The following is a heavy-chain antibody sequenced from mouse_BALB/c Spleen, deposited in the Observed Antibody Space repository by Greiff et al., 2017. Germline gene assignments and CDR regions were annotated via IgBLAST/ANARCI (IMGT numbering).Heavy chain of an antibody. Sequence: VQLKESGPGLVKPSQSLSLTCSVTGYSITSGYYWYWIRQFPGNKLEWMGYISYDGSNNYNPSLKNRISITRDTSKNQFFLKLNSVTTEDTATYYCARYYGSSYFDYWGQGTTLTVSS. D-gene: IGHD1-1*01. V-gene: IGHV3-6*02. CDR3: ARYYGSSYFDY. J-gene: IGHJ2*01. CDR2: ISYDGSN. CDR1: GYSITSGYY.